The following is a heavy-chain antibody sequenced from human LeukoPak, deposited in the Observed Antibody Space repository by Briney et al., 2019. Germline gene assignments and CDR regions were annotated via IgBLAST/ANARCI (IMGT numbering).Heavy chain of an antibody. D-gene: IGHD2-21*01. V-gene: IGHV1-3*01. Sequence: ASVKVSCKASRYTYSRYVVHWVRQAPGQRPEWMGWINAGNGGTKYSQNFHGRVTITWDRSANKAYMELSSLTSEDTALYSCVRDDCGDTCYPGRYWGQGTLVAVSS. CDR1: RYTYSRYV. CDR3: VRDDCGDTCYPGRY. CDR2: INAGNGGT. J-gene: IGHJ4*02.